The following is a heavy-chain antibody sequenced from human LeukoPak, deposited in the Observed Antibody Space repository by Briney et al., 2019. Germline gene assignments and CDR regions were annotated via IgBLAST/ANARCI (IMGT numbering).Heavy chain of an antibody. CDR3: ARAPNDYWSGYSASFDY. CDR1: GFSFSSYW. Sequence: PGGSLRLSCAASGFSFSSYWMYWVRQAPGKGLVWVSRIDTDGKSTRYADSVKGRFTISRDNAKNTLYLQMNSLRAEDTAVYYCARAPNDYWSGYSASFDYWGQGSLVTVSS. J-gene: IGHJ4*02. V-gene: IGHV3-74*01. CDR2: IDTDGKST. D-gene: IGHD3-3*01.